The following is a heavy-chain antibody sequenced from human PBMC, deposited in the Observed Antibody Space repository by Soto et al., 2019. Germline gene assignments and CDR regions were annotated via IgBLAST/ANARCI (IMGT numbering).Heavy chain of an antibody. CDR1: GESFSGYI. D-gene: IGHD6-19*01. Sequence: QVQLQQSGAGLLKPSETLSLTCAVYGESFSGYIWTWIRQTPGKGLQWIGQINHRGSASYNPSLKGRVTRSVHTSNSQFSLELSSVPAADTAVYYCARGLITGSHYSGGWYYFDSWGQGTQVTVSS. V-gene: IGHV4-34*01. CDR3: ARGLITGSHYSGGWYYFDS. J-gene: IGHJ4*02. CDR2: INHRGSA.